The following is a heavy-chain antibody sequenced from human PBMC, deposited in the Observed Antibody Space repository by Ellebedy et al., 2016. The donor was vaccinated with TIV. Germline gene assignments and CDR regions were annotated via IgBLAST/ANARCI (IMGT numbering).Heavy chain of an antibody. CDR1: GFTFSSYS. CDR3: ARPVAVAGTSFWFDP. Sequence: GESLKISXAASGFTFSSYSMNWVRQAPGKGLEWVSSISSSSSYIYYADSVKGRFTISRDNAKNSLYLQMNSLRAEDTAVYYCARPVAVAGTSFWFDPWGQGALVTVSS. V-gene: IGHV3-21*04. J-gene: IGHJ5*02. D-gene: IGHD6-19*01. CDR2: ISSSSSYI.